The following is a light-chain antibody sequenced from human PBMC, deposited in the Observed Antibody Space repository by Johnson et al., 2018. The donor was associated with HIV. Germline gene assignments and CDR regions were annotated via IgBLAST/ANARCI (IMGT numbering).Light chain of an antibody. V-gene: IGLV1-51*01. CDR1: SSNIGNNY. CDR2: DNN. CDR3: GTWDSSLSAPLYV. J-gene: IGLJ1*01. Sequence: QAVLTQPPSVSAAPGQKVTISCSGSSSNIGNNYVSWYQQLPGTAPKLLIYDNNKRPSGIPDRFSGSKSGTSATLGITVLQTGDEADYYCGTWDSSLSAPLYVFGTGTKVTVL.